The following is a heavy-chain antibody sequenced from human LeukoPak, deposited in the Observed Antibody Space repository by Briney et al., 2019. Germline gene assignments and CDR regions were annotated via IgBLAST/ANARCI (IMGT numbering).Heavy chain of an antibody. CDR3: ARTDGYYDSSGN. CDR2: MNPNSGNT. V-gene: IGHV1-8*01. J-gene: IGHJ4*02. CDR1: GYTFTSYD. D-gene: IGHD3-22*01. Sequence: ASVKVSCKASGYTFTSYDINWVRQATGQGLEWMGWMNPNSGNTGDAQKFQGRVTMTRNTSISPAYMELSSLRSEDTAVYYCARTDGYYDSSGNWGQGTLVTVSS.